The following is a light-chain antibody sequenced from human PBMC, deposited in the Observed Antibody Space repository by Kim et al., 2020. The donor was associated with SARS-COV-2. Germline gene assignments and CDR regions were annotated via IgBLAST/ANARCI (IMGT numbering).Light chain of an antibody. CDR2: EAS. CDR1: ESVSSY. V-gene: IGKV3-11*01. J-gene: IGKJ4*01. CDR3: QQRSDWPLT. Sequence: LSPGERATLSGRASESVSSYLAWYQQKPGQSPRLLIYEASNRATGSPARFSGSGSGTDFTLNISSREPEDFAVYYCQQRSDWPLTFGGGTKVDIK.